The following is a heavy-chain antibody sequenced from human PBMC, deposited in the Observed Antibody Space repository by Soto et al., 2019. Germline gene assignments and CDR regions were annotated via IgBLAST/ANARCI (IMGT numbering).Heavy chain of an antibody. V-gene: IGHV1-2*02. Sequence: QVQLVQSGAEVKKPGASVKVSCKASGYTFTAYYMHWLRQAPGQGLEWMGWINPNSGGTKYAQKFQGRGTMTNDTSISTAYMALSRLGSDDTAVYYCARGDFDSSANYYAGWFDPWGQGTLVTVSS. CDR1: GYTFTAYY. J-gene: IGHJ5*02. CDR3: ARGDFDSSANYYAGWFDP. D-gene: IGHD3-22*01. CDR2: INPNSGGT.